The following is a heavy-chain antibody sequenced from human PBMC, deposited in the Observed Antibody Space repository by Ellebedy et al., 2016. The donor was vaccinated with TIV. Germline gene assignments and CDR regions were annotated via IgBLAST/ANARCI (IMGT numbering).Heavy chain of an antibody. Sequence: GESLKISXATSGFTLSLYWMSWVRQAPGKGLEWVANIKYDGSEKYYVDSVKGRFTISRDSAKSSLSLQMNGLRAEDTAVYYCARAAHFYSYGMDVWGQGTTVTVS. D-gene: IGHD3-3*02. CDR1: GFTLSLYW. CDR3: ARAAHFYSYGMDV. J-gene: IGHJ6*02. V-gene: IGHV3-7*01. CDR2: IKYDGSEK.